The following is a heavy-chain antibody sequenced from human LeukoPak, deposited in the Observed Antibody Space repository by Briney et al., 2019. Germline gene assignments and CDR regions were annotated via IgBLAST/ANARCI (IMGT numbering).Heavy chain of an antibody. D-gene: IGHD5-18*01. CDR3: ARVGKRGYSYGSQPNPFDY. CDR1: GGSISSGGYY. V-gene: IGHV4-31*03. Sequence: SETLSLTCTVSGGSISSGGYYWSWIRQHPGKGLEWIGYIYYSGSTYYNPSLKSRVTISVDTSKNQFSLKLSSVTAADTAVYYCARVGKRGYSYGSQPNPFDYWGQGTLVTVSS. CDR2: IYYSGST. J-gene: IGHJ4*02.